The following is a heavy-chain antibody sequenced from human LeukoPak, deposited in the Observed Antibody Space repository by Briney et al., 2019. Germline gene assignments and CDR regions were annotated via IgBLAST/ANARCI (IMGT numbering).Heavy chain of an antibody. V-gene: IGHV3-20*04. Sequence: PGGSLRLSCATSGFTFNDYVMSWVRQAPGKGLEWVSGLNWNGSATTYADSVKGRFTISRDNTENSLYLQINSLRAEDTAFYYCARVAVGGNWFDTWGQGTLVTVSS. J-gene: IGHJ5*02. CDR2: LNWNGSAT. D-gene: IGHD6-19*01. CDR3: ARVAVGGNWFDT. CDR1: GFTFNDYV.